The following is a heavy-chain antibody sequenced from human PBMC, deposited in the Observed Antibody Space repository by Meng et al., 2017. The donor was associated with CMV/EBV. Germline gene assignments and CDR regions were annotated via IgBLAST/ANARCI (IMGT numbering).Heavy chain of an antibody. Sequence: SVKVSCKASGGTFSSYAISWLRQAPGQGLEWMGGIIPIFGTANYAQKFQGRVTITTDESTSTAYMELSSLRSEDTAVYYCARSGVANFWFDPWGQGTLVTVSS. CDR1: GGTFSSYA. V-gene: IGHV1-69*05. CDR2: IIPIFGTA. D-gene: IGHD1-1*01. CDR3: ARSGVANFWFDP. J-gene: IGHJ5*02.